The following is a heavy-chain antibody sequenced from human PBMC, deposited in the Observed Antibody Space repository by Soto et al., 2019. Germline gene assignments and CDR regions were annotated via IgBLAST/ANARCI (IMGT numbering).Heavy chain of an antibody. V-gene: IGHV1-69*02. CDR2: IIPILGIT. CDR3: ARVKMGCESEYFQH. D-gene: IGHD2-8*01. CDR1: GGTLSTYT. Sequence: QVQLVQSGAEVKKPGSSVKVSCKASGGTLSTYTISWVRQAPGQGLEWMGRIIPILGITNYAQKFRGRVTITPDKSTSTAHMELSSLRSEDTAVYYGARVKMGCESEYFQHWGQGTLVTVSS. J-gene: IGHJ1*01.